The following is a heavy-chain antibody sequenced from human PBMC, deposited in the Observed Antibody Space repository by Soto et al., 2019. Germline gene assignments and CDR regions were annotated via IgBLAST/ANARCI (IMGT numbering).Heavy chain of an antibody. CDR1: GFSFSSYW. Sequence: EVQLVESGGGLVQPGGSLRLSCAASGFSFSSYWMNWVRQAPGKGLVWVSRLNGDGATTVYADSVKGRFTISRDNAKNTLYLQMNNLRAEDTAVYYCARDVGYCINGVCSAWGQGTLVTVSS. D-gene: IGHD2-8*01. CDR2: LNGDGATT. J-gene: IGHJ4*02. V-gene: IGHV3-74*01. CDR3: ARDVGYCINGVCSA.